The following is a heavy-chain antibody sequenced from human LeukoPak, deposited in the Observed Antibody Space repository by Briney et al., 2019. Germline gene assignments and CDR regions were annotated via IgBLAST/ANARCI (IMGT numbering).Heavy chain of an antibody. CDR2: IKQDGSEK. Sequence: GGSLRLSCAASGFTFSSYWMSWVRQAPGKGLEWVANIKQDGSEKYYVDSVKGRFTISRDNAKNSLYLQMNSLRAEDTAVYYCARLMTMIVEGDAFDIWGQGTMVTVSS. J-gene: IGHJ3*02. CDR1: GFTFSSYW. D-gene: IGHD3-22*01. V-gene: IGHV3-7*01. CDR3: ARLMTMIVEGDAFDI.